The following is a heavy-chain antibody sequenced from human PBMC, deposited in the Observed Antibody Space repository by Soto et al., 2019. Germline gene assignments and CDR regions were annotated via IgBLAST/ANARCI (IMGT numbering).Heavy chain of an antibody. J-gene: IGHJ6*02. CDR2: IYYSGST. CDR3: ARDVSDILTGSYGMDV. Sequence: SETLSLTCTVSGGSISSGGYYWSWIRHHPGKGLEWIGYIYYSGSTYYNPSLKSRVTISVDTSKNQFSLKLSSVTAADTAVYYCARDVSDILTGSYGMDVWGQGTTVTVSS. D-gene: IGHD3-9*01. V-gene: IGHV4-31*03. CDR1: GGSISSGGYY.